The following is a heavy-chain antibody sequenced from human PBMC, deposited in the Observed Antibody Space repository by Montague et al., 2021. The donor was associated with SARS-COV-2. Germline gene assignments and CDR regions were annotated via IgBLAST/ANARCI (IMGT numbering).Heavy chain of an antibody. D-gene: IGHD6-19*01. V-gene: IGHV4-4*07. J-gene: IGHJ4*02. CDR3: ARGDHSTTAGWYFFDS. CDR2: IYSSGNT. Sequence: SETLSLTCTVSGGSINYYYWHWLRQSAGKGLEWIGRIYSSGNTNSNPSLESRVIMSVDSSQNQFSLKLNSVTAADTAVYYCARGDHSTTAGWYFFDSWGQGALVTVSS. CDR1: GGSINYYY.